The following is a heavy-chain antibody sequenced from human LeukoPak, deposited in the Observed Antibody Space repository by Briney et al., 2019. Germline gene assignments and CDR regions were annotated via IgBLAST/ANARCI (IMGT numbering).Heavy chain of an antibody. J-gene: IGHJ4*02. CDR3: ARGSSISIRSLDF. D-gene: IGHD6-6*01. Sequence: SQTLSLTCAISGDSFSSNSAAWNWIRQSPSRGLEWLGRTYYRSKWYNEYAVSVKGRITINPDTSKNQLSLQLNSVTPEDTAVYYCARGSSISIRSLDFWAQGTLVTVSS. CDR1: GDSFSSNSAA. CDR2: TYYRSKWYN. V-gene: IGHV6-1*01.